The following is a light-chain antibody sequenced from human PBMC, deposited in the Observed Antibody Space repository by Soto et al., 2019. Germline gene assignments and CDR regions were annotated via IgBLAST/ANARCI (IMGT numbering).Light chain of an antibody. CDR1: SSDVGGYHY. CDR3: CSYAGSYKGYV. J-gene: IGLJ1*01. Sequence: QSALTQPRSVSGSPGQSVTICCTGTSSDVGGYHYVSWYQQHPGKAPKLMIYDVSKRPSGVPDRFSGSKSGNTASLTISGLQAEDEADYYCCSYAGSYKGYVFGTGTKLTVL. CDR2: DVS. V-gene: IGLV2-11*01.